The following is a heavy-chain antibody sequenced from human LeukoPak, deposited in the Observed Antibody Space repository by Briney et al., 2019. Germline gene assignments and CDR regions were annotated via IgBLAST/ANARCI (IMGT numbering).Heavy chain of an antibody. J-gene: IGHJ4*02. CDR2: TNGGGGST. CDR1: GFTFSSYA. Sequence: GGSLRLSCAASGFTFSSYAMSWVRQAPGKGQDWVSSTNGGGGSTYYADSVKGRFTISRDNSKNTLYLQMNSLRAEDTAVYYCAKIGANVGFWGQGTLVTVSS. V-gene: IGHV3-23*01. D-gene: IGHD4/OR15-4a*01. CDR3: AKIGANVGF.